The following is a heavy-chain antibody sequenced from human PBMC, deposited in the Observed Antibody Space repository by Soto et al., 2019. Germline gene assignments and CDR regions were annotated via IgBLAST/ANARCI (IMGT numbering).Heavy chain of an antibody. CDR1: GGSISGDH. Sequence: TSETLSLTCSVSGGSISGDHWSWVRQPPGKGLEWIGYMYNSGSTNNNPSLKSRVTISLDTSKNQVSLKLSSVTAADTAVYYCASGKQLDRFDYWGQGTQVTAPQ. CDR3: ASGKQLDRFDY. J-gene: IGHJ4*02. V-gene: IGHV4-59*01. D-gene: IGHD5-18*01. CDR2: MYNSGST.